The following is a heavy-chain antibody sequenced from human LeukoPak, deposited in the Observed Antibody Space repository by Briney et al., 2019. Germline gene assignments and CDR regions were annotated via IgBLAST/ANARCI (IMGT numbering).Heavy chain of an antibody. CDR3: ARVARERVGGVYYFDY. V-gene: IGHV3-13*01. D-gene: IGHD1-1*01. J-gene: IGHJ4*02. CDR2: IGTAGDT. CDR1: GFTFSDYD. Sequence: GGSLRLSCAASGFTFSDYDMNWVRQATGKGLEWVSAIGTAGDTYYTGSLKGRFTIPRENAKNSLYLQMNSLRAGDTAVYYCARVARERVGGVYYFDYWGQGTLVTVSS.